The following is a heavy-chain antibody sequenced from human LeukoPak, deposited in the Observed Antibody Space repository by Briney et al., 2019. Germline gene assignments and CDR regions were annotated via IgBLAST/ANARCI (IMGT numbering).Heavy chain of an antibody. J-gene: IGHJ4*02. CDR3: ARVVSLETQAPYFDY. CDR1: GGSISIYY. CDR2: IFTSGIT. Sequence: SETLSLTCTVSGGSISIYYWNWIRQPAGKGLEWIGRIFTSGITNYDPSLKSRVTVSVDTSKNQFSLKLSSVTAADTAVYFCARVVSLETQAPYFDYWGQGTLVTVSS. D-gene: IGHD1-1*01. V-gene: IGHV4-4*07.